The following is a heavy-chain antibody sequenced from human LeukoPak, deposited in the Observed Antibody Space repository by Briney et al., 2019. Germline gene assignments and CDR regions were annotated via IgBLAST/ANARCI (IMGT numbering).Heavy chain of an antibody. Sequence: ASVKVSCKASGYTFTGYYMHWVRQAPGQGLEWMGWMSPNSGNTGYAQKFQGRLTITRNASISTAYMELTSLRSDDTAIYYCARTKPDNSEIYNWGQGTLVTVSS. V-gene: IGHV1-8*03. CDR3: ARTKPDNSEIYN. CDR1: GYTFTGYY. D-gene: IGHD3-22*01. CDR2: MSPNSGNT. J-gene: IGHJ4*02.